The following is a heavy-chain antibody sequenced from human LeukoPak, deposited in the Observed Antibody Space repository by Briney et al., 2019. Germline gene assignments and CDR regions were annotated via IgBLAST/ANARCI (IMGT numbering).Heavy chain of an antibody. CDR1: GFTFGSYS. J-gene: IGHJ4*02. CDR3: AREPYYDFWSGYYPFDY. V-gene: IGHV3-48*01. CDR2: ISSSSSTI. D-gene: IGHD3-3*01. Sequence: RGSLRLSCAASGFTFGSYSMNWVRQAPGKGLEWVSYISSSSSTIYYADSVKGRFTISRDNAKNSLYLQMNSLRAEDTAVYYCAREPYYDFWSGYYPFDYWGQGTLVTVSS.